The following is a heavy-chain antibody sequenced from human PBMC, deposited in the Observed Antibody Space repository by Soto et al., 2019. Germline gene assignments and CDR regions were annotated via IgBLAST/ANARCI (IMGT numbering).Heavy chain of an antibody. V-gene: IGHV4-39*01. D-gene: IGHD6-13*01. J-gene: IGHJ3*02. Sequence: SETLSLTCTVSGGSISSSSYYWGWIRQPPGKGLEWIGSIYYSGSTYYNPSLKSRVTISVDTSKNQFSLKLSSVTAADTAVYYCAEGGGIAAAGTVAFDIWGQGTMVTVSS. CDR2: IYYSGST. CDR1: GGSISSSSYY. CDR3: AEGGGIAAAGTVAFDI.